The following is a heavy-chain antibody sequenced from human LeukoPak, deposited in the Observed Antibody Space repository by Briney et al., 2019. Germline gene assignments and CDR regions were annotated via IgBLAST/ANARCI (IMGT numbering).Heavy chain of an antibody. CDR1: GGSISSSSYY. CDR2: IYYSGST. D-gene: IGHD3-22*01. Sequence: SETLSLTCTVSGGSISSSSYYWGWIRQPPGKGLEWIGSIYYSGSTYYNPSLKSRVTISVDTSKNQFSLKLSSVTAADTAVYYCARSGNYCDSSGYYYGNFDYWGQGTLVTVSS. V-gene: IGHV4-39*01. J-gene: IGHJ4*02. CDR3: ARSGNYCDSSGYYYGNFDY.